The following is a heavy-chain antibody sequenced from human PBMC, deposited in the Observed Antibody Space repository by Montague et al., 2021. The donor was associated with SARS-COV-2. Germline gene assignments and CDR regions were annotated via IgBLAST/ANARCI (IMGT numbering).Heavy chain of an antibody. CDR2: ISHTEST. CDR3: ARSVPFAYGLDV. V-gene: IGHV4-59*08. D-gene: IGHD3-16*01. Sequence: SETLSLTCTVSSGSISNYYWSWIRQPPGKGLEWIGFISHTESTNYNPSLESRVTISIDTSKRQFSLRVRSVTAADTAVYYCARSVPFAYGLDVWGQGTTVTISS. CDR1: SGSISNYY. J-gene: IGHJ6*02.